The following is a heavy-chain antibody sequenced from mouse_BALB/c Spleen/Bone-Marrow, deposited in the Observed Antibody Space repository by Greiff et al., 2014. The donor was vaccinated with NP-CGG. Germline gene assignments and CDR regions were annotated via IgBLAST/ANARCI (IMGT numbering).Heavy chain of an antibody. J-gene: IGHJ4*01. Sequence: LVESAAELARPGASVKVSCKTSGYTFTYYTMHWVKQRPGQGLEWIGYINPSSGYTDYNQKFKDKTTLTTDKSSSTAYLQLSSLTSEDSAVYYCVRENYDYDGDAMDYWGQGTSVTVSS. CDR3: VRENYDYDGDAMDY. D-gene: IGHD2-4*01. CDR1: GYTFTYYT. CDR2: INPSSGYT. V-gene: IGHV1-4*02.